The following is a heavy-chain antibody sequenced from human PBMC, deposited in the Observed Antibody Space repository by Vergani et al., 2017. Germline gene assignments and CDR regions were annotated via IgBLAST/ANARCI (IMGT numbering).Heavy chain of an antibody. Sequence: EVQLVESGGGLVKPGGSLRLSCAASGFTFSSYSMNWVRQAPGKGLEWVSSISSSSSYIYYADSVKGRFTISRDNSKNTLYLQMNSLRAEDTAVYYCAKSKGGATFDPWGQGTLVTVSS. D-gene: IGHD1-26*01. V-gene: IGHV3-21*04. CDR2: ISSSSSYI. CDR3: AKSKGGATFDP. CDR1: GFTFSSYS. J-gene: IGHJ5*02.